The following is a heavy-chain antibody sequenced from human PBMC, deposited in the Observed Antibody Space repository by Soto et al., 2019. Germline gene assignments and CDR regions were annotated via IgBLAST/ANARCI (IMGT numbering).Heavy chain of an antibody. D-gene: IGHD3-3*01. V-gene: IGHV3-30*18. CDR2: ISYDGSNK. Sequence: GSLRLSCAASGFTFSSYGMHWVRQAPGKGLEWVAVISYDGSNKYYADSVKGRFTISRDNSKNTLYLQMNSLRAEDTAVYYCAKDQKGYYDFWSGYYPPPDYYGMDVWGQGTTVTVSS. CDR1: GFTFSSYG. CDR3: AKDQKGYYDFWSGYYPPPDYYGMDV. J-gene: IGHJ6*02.